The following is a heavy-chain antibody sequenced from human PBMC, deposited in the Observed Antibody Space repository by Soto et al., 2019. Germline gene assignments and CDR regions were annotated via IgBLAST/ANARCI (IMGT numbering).Heavy chain of an antibody. CDR1: GYTFTSYD. Sequence: QVQLVQSGAEVKKPGASVKVSCKASGYTFTSYDINWVRQATGQGLEWMGWMNPNSGNTGYAQKFQGRVTMTRNTSISTAYMELSSLRSEDTAVYYCARGYSSGYYYGKVTFDYWGQGTLVTVSS. CDR3: ARGYSSGYYYGKVTFDY. D-gene: IGHD3-22*01. CDR2: MNPNSGNT. V-gene: IGHV1-8*01. J-gene: IGHJ4*02.